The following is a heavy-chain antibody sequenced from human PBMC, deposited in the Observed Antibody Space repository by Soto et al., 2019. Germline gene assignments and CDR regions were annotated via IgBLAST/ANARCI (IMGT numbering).Heavy chain of an antibody. CDR3: ARDRLSLIRGVPHYDGIDV. CDR1: GGSITSANFF. D-gene: IGHD3-10*01. CDR2: IYHSGST. Sequence: QVQLQESGPGLVKPSQTLSLTCTVSGGSITSANFFWTWIRQHPGKGLEWIGYIYHSGSTYYNPSLKSRVTISIDKSQNQFSLTLTSVTAADTATYFCARDRLSLIRGVPHYDGIDVWGQGTTVTVSS. J-gene: IGHJ6*02. V-gene: IGHV4-31*03.